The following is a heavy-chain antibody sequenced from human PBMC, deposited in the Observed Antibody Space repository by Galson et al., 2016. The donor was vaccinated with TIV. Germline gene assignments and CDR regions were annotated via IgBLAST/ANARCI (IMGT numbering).Heavy chain of an antibody. CDR3: ARLEGYDDSASDY. J-gene: IGHJ4*02. Sequence: QSGAEVKKPGESLKISCKASGYRFTNHWIGWVRQMPGKGLEWMGVIYPGDSDTRYSPSFQGQVTISADKSSSPAHLQWSSLKASDTAIYYCARLEGYDDSASDYWGQGTLVTVSS. D-gene: IGHD3-22*01. V-gene: IGHV5-51*01. CDR1: GYRFTNHW. CDR2: IYPGDSDT.